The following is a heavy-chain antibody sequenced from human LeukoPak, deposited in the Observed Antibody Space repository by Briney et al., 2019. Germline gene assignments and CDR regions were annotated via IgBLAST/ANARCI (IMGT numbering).Heavy chain of an antibody. CDR2: ISSGSTYI. Sequence: GGSLRLSWAAAGFTFSSYSIKWVRQAPGKGRGWVSSISSGSTYIYYTNSVKGRFNISRDNARNSLFLQMNSLRAEDTAVYYCAELGITMIGGVWRKGTTVTISS. CDR1: GFTFSSYS. D-gene: IGHD3-10*02. J-gene: IGHJ6*04. CDR3: AELGITMIGGV. V-gene: IGHV3-21*01.